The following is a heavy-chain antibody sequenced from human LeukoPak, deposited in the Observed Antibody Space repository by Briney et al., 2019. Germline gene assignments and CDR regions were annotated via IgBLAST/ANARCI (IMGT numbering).Heavy chain of an antibody. CDR1: GYTFTTYG. CDR2: ISGYNGNR. D-gene: IGHD3-22*01. J-gene: IGHJ4*02. CDR3: ARVGYDSSGYWYYFDY. V-gene: IGHV1-18*01. Sequence: ASVKVSCKASGYTFTTYGISWVRQAPGQGLEWMGWISGYNGNRNYAQKVQGRVTLTTDTSTSTAYMELRSLRSDDTAVYYCARVGYDSSGYWYYFDYWGQGTLVTVSS.